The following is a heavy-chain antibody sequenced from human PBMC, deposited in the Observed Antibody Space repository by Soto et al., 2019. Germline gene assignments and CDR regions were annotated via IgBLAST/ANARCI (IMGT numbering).Heavy chain of an antibody. V-gene: IGHV3-30*18. CDR1: GFTFSSYG. D-gene: IGHD4-17*01. CDR3: AKVAGVTTVPHFDY. CDR2: ISYDGSNK. J-gene: IGHJ4*02. Sequence: PGGSLRLSCAASGFTFSSYGMHWVRQAPGKGLEWVAVISYDGSNKYYADSVKGRFTISRDNSKNTLYLQMNSLRAEDTAVYYCAKVAGVTTVPHFDYWGQGTLVTVSS.